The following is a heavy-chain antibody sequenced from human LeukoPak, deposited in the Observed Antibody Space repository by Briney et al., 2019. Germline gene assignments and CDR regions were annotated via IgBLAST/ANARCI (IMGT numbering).Heavy chain of an antibody. CDR2: IYYSGST. CDR1: GGSISSGGYY. J-gene: IGHJ4*02. D-gene: IGHD2-15*01. CDR3: ATQGVVVVGSFDY. Sequence: PSETLSLTCTVSGGSISSGGYYWSWIRRHPGKGLEWIGYIYYSGSTYYNPSLKSRVTISVDTSKNQFSLKLSSVTAADTAVYYCATQGVVVVGSFDYWGQGTLVTVSS. V-gene: IGHV4-31*03.